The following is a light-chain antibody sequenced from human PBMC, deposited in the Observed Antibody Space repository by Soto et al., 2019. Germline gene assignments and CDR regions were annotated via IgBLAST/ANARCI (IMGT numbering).Light chain of an antibody. Sequence: HSVLTQPPSASGSPGQSVAISCTGTSSDVGGYNYVSWYQLHPGKAPKLMIYEVNMRPSGVPDRFSGSKSGNTASLTVSGLRAEDEADYYCSSYAGSNNYVFGTGTKVTVL. CDR2: EVN. CDR3: SSYAGSNNYV. V-gene: IGLV2-8*01. CDR1: SSDVGGYNY. J-gene: IGLJ1*01.